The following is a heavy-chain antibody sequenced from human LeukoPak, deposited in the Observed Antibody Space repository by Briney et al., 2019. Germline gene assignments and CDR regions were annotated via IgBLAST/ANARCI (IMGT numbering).Heavy chain of an antibody. D-gene: IGHD4-17*01. Sequence: GGSLRLSCAASGFTFSSYSMNWVRQAPGKGLEWVSSISSSSSYIYYADSVKGRFTISRDNAKNSLYLQMNSLRIEDTAVYYCARDLYPDHGDYGFTSWPWAFDIWGQGTMVTVSS. J-gene: IGHJ3*02. CDR1: GFTFSSYS. V-gene: IGHV3-21*04. CDR2: ISSSSSYI. CDR3: ARDLYPDHGDYGFTSWPWAFDI.